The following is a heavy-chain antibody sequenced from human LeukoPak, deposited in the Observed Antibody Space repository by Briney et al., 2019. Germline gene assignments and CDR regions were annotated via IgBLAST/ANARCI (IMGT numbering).Heavy chain of an antibody. CDR2: IYPGDSDT. CDR1: GYSFTSYW. CDR3: ARWTYYYDSSGYYFFDY. V-gene: IGHV5-51*01. D-gene: IGHD3-22*01. J-gene: IGHJ4*02. Sequence: GESLKISCKGSGYSFTSYWIGWVRQMPGKGLEWMGIIYPGDSDTRYSPSFQGQVTISADKSISTAYLQWSSLKASDTAMYYCARWTYYYDSSGYYFFDYWGQGTLVTVSS.